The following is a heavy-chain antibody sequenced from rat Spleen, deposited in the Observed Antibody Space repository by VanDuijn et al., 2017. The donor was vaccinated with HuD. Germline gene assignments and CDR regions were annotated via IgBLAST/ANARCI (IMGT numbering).Heavy chain of an antibody. V-gene: IGHV5-31*01. CDR3: TRRVYGGYSDFFDY. D-gene: IGHD1-11*01. J-gene: IGHJ2*01. Sequence: EVQLVESGGGLVQPGRSLKLSCVASGFTFNFHWMTWIRQAPGKGLEWVASITNTGGSTYYPDSVKGRFTISRDNAKSTLYLQMNSLRSEDTATYYCTRRVYGGYSDFFDYWGQGVMVTVSS. CDR1: GFTFNFHW. CDR2: ITNTGGST.